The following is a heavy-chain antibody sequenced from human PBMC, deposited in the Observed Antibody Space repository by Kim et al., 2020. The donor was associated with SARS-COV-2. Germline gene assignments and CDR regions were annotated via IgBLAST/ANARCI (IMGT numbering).Heavy chain of an antibody. CDR2: IYYSGST. J-gene: IGHJ6*02. V-gene: IGHV4-59*13. CDR3: ARGVAAAGPYYYYYYGMDV. CDR1: GGSISSYY. Sequence: SETLSLTCTVSGGSISSYYWSWIRQPPGKGLEWIGYIYYSGSTNYNPSLKSRVTISVDTSKNQFSLKLSSVTAADTAVYYCARGVAAAGPYYYYYYGMDVWGQGTTVTVSS. D-gene: IGHD6-13*01.